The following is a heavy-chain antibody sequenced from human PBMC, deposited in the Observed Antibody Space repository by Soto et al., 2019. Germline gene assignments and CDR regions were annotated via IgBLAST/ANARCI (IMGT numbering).Heavy chain of an antibody. D-gene: IGHD1-1*01. Sequence: GGSLRLSCAASGFTGSSNSMSWVRQAPGKWLEWVSVIYSGGSTYYADSVKGRFTISRDNSKNTLYLQMNSLRAEDTAVYYCARGRYDPFYYYYYGMNVWGQGTTVTVSS. CDR2: IYSGGST. CDR1: GFTGSSNS. CDR3: ARGRYDPFYYYYYGMNV. J-gene: IGHJ6*02. V-gene: IGHV3-53*01.